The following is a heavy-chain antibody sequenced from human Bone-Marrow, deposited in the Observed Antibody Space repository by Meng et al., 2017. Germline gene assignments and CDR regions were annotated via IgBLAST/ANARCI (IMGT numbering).Heavy chain of an antibody. V-gene: IGHV4-31*03. D-gene: IGHD3-10*01. CDR2: IYYSGST. CDR3: ARHYGSGSYPLDY. J-gene: IGHJ4*02. CDR1: GGSISSGGYY. Sequence: SETLSLTCTVSGGSISSGGYYWSWIRQHPGKGLEWIGYIYYSGSTYYNPSLKSRVTISVDTSKNQFSLKLSSVTAADTAVYYCARHYGSGSYPLDYWGQGTLVTVSS.